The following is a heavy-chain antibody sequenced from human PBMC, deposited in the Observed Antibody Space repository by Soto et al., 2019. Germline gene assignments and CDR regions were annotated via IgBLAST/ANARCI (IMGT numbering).Heavy chain of an antibody. D-gene: IGHD6-13*01. CDR2: ISYDGSNK. J-gene: IGHJ6*02. Sequence: GKGLEWVAVISYDGSNKYYADPVKGRFTISRDNSKNTLYLQMNSLRAEDTAVYYCAKDRGYRSSWSRRLLYSGTEVLRQGTTVIV. V-gene: IGHV3-30*18. CDR3: AKDRGYRSSWSRRLLYSGTEV.